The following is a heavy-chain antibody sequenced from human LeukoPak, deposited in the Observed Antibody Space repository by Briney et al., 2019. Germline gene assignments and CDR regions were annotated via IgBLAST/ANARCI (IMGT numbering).Heavy chain of an antibody. CDR3: ARARSVLLWFGEFPPAAFDI. CDR2: IYYSGGT. D-gene: IGHD3-10*01. CDR1: GGSISSYY. V-gene: IGHV4-59*01. Sequence: SETLSLTCTVSGGSISSYYWSWIRQPPGKGLEWIGYIYYSGGTNYNPSLKSRVTISVDTSKNQFSLKLSSVTAADTAVYYCARARSVLLWFGEFPPAAFDIWGQGTMVTVSS. J-gene: IGHJ3*02.